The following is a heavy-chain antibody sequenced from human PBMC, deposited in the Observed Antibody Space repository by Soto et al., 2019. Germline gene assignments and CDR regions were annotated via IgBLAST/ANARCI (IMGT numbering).Heavy chain of an antibody. D-gene: IGHD5-12*01. CDR3: ARGDSGYDFSWFDP. CDR1: GYTFTGYY. Sequence: ASVKVSCKASGYTFTGYYMHWVRQAPGQGLEWMGWINPNSGGTNYAQKFQGWVTMTRDTSISTAYMELRSLRSDDTAVYYCARGDSGYDFSWFDPWGQGTLVTVSS. V-gene: IGHV1-2*04. CDR2: INPNSGGT. J-gene: IGHJ5*02.